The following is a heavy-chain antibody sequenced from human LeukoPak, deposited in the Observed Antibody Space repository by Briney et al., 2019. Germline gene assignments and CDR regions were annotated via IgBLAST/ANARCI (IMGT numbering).Heavy chain of an antibody. CDR1: GFTFSSFD. Sequence: GGSLRLSCAASGFTFSSFDMHWVRQPTGQGLESVSTIWIASDTYSHGSVEGRFPLSMDNAKTSLYLQMNSLTAGDTAVYYCARGPHRGKYYYMDVWGKGTTVTVSS. V-gene: IGHV3-13*01. D-gene: IGHD1-1*01. CDR2: IWIASDT. CDR3: ARGPHRGKYYYMDV. J-gene: IGHJ6*03.